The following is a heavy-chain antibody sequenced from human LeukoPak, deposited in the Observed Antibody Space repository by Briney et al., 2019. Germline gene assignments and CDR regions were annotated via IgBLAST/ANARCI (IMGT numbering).Heavy chain of an antibody. Sequence: PSETLSLTCTVSGGSISSGSYYWSWIRQPAGKGLEWFGRIYTSGSTNYNPSLKSRVTISVDTSKNQFSLKLGSVTAADTAVYYCGGSAWIQLWLGAFDIWGQGTMVTVSS. D-gene: IGHD5-18*01. V-gene: IGHV4-61*02. CDR3: GGSAWIQLWLGAFDI. CDR2: IYTSGST. CDR1: GGSISSGSYY. J-gene: IGHJ3*02.